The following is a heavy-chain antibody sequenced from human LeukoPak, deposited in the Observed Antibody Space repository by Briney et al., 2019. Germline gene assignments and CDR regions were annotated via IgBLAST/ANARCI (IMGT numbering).Heavy chain of an antibody. CDR2: INPNSGGT. Sequence: ASVKVSCKASGYTFTGYYMHWVRQAPGQGLAWRGWINPNSGGTNYAQKFQGRVTMTRDTSISTAYMELSRLRSDDTAVYYCARDLYSSSSLGDYWGQGTLVTVSS. D-gene: IGHD6-6*01. CDR3: ARDLYSSSSLGDY. CDR1: GYTFTGYY. J-gene: IGHJ4*02. V-gene: IGHV1-2*02.